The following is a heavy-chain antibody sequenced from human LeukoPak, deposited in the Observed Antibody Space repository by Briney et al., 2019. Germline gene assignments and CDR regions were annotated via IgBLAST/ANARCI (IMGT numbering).Heavy chain of an antibody. CDR1: GFTFSSYA. V-gene: IGHV3-30-3*01. Sequence: GGSLRLSCAASGFTFSSYAMSWVRQAPGKGLEWVAVISYDGSNKYYADSVKGRFTISRDNSKNTLYLQMNSLRAEDTAVYYCARDLRQSYYYYYYGMDVWGQGTTVTVSS. J-gene: IGHJ6*02. CDR2: ISYDGSNK. CDR3: ARDLRQSYYYYYYGMDV.